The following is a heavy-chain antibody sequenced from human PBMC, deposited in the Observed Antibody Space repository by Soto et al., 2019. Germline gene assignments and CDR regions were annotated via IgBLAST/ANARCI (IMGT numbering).Heavy chain of an antibody. Sequence: GGSLRLSCAGTGFTFSSYSMNWVRQAPGKGLEWVSSISSSSSYIYYADSVKGRFTISRDNAKNSLYLQMNSLRAEDTAVYYCARAGCSSTSCYPPVYYYYYGMDVWGQGTTVTVSS. D-gene: IGHD2-2*01. CDR2: ISSSSSYI. CDR1: GFTFSSYS. CDR3: ARAGCSSTSCYPPVYYYYYGMDV. J-gene: IGHJ6*02. V-gene: IGHV3-21*01.